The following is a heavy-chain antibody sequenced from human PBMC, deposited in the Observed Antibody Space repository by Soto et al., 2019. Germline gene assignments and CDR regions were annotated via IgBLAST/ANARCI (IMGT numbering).Heavy chain of an antibody. D-gene: IGHD5-18*01. J-gene: IGHJ4*02. Sequence: QVRLQESGPGLVKPSETLSLTCTVSGGSVIYYYWAWIRQPDGKGLEWIGRVHASGSARYHPSLSRRVAMSVDTSKNQVFRRLSALTAADTAVYYCATLYSYGEHDFWGPGTLVSVSS. CDR2: VHASGSA. V-gene: IGHV4-4*07. CDR3: ATLYSYGEHDF. CDR1: GGSVIYYY.